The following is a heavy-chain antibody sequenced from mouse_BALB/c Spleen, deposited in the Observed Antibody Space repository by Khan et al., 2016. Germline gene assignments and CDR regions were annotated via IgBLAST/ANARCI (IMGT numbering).Heavy chain of an antibody. D-gene: IGHD2-4*01. CDR3: ASYYDYDGWFAY. Sequence: QVQLKQSGPGLVAPSQSLSITCTVSGFSLTGFSVNWVRQPPGKALEWLGMIWGDGSTDYNSGLKSRLSFSKDDSKSQVFLKMNSLQTDDTARYFCASYYDYDGWFAYWGQETLVTGSA. CDR1: GFSLTGFS. CDR2: IWGDGST. V-gene: IGHV2-6-7*01. J-gene: IGHJ3*01.